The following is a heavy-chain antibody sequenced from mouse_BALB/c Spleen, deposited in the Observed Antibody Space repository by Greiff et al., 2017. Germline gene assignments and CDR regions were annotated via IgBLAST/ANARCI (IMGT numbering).Heavy chain of an antibody. CDR3: AKGLRGYDEGLYWYFDV. CDR2: INPGSGGT. CDR1: GYAFTNYL. J-gene: IGHJ1*01. V-gene: IGHV1-54*01. D-gene: IGHD2-2*01. Sequence: QVQLQQSGAELVRPGTSVKVSCKASGYAFTNYLIEWVKQRPGQGLEWIGVINPGSGGTNYNEKFKGKATLTADKSSSTAYMQLSSLTSDDSAVYFCAKGLRGYDEGLYWYFDVWGAGTTVTVSS.